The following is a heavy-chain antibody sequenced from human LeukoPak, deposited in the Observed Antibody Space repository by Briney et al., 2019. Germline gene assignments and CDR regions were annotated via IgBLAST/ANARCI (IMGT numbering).Heavy chain of an antibody. D-gene: IGHD6-25*01. V-gene: IGHV1-2*02. CDR1: GYTFTGYY. CDR2: INPNSGGT. J-gene: IGHJ4*02. CDR3: ARGGSGVEEGYCFDY. Sequence: ASVKVSCKASGYTFTGYYMHWVRQAPGQGLEWMGWINPNSGGTNYAQKFQGRVTITADESTSTAYMELSSLRSEDTAVYYCARGGSGVEEGYCFDYWGQGTLVTVSS.